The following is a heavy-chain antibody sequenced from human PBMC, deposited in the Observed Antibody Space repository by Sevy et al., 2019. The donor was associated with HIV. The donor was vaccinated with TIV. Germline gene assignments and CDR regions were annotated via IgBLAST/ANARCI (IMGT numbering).Heavy chain of an antibody. D-gene: IGHD7-27*01. J-gene: IGHJ4*02. Sequence: ASVKVSCKASGYTVTSYGISWVRQAPGQGLEWMGWTSAYNGNTNYAQKLQGRVTMTTDTSTSTAYMELRSLRSDDTAVYYCARDGYLGTESYYFDYWGQGTLVTVSS. V-gene: IGHV1-18*01. CDR1: GYTVTSYG. CDR3: ARDGYLGTESYYFDY. CDR2: TSAYNGNT.